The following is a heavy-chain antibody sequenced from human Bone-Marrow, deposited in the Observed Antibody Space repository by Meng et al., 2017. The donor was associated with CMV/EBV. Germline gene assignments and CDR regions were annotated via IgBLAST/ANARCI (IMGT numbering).Heavy chain of an antibody. D-gene: IGHD6-19*01. V-gene: IGHV1-46*01. CDR3: ARVYTDHPSSGYNTDAFDI. Sequence: ASVKVSCKASGYTFTSYYMNWVRQAPGQGLEWMGIINPSGGSTTYAQKFQSRVTLTRDTSASTVYMELSNLRSEDTAVDYCARVYTDHPSSGYNTDAFDIWGQGTMVTVSS. CDR2: INPSGGST. CDR1: GYTFTSYY. J-gene: IGHJ3*02.